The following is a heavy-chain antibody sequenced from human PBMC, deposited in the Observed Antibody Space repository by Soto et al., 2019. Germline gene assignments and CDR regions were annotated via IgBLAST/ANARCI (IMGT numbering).Heavy chain of an antibody. Sequence: GASVKVSCKASGGTFSSYAISWVRQAPGQGLEWMGGIIPIFGTANYAQKFQGRVTITADKSTSTAYMELSSLRSEDTAVYYCARAGGLLLPPPYYFDYWGQGTLVTVSS. V-gene: IGHV1-69*06. J-gene: IGHJ4*02. CDR1: GGTFSSYA. CDR2: IIPIFGTA. CDR3: ARAGGLLLPPPYYFDY. D-gene: IGHD1-26*01.